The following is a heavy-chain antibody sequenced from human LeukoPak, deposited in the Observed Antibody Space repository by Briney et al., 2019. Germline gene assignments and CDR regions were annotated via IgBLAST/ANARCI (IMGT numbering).Heavy chain of an antibody. J-gene: IGHJ4*02. CDR3: ATASYGEFDY. CDR1: GYTLTELS. CDR2: FDPEDGET. V-gene: IGHV1-24*01. D-gene: IGHD1-26*01. Sequence: VASVKVSCKVSGYTLTELSMHWVRQAPGKGREWMGGFDPEDGETIYAQKFQGRVTMTEDTSTDTAYMELSSLRSEDTAVYYCATASYGEFDYWGQGTLVTVSS.